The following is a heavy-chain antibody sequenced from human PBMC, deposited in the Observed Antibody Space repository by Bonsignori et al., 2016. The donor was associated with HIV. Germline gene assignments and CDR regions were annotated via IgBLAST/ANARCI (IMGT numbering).Heavy chain of an antibody. J-gene: IGHJ3*01. D-gene: IGHD3-3*01. CDR3: ARDYGHWRGYYN. CDR2: INPNSGGT. Sequence: WVRQAPGQGLEWMGWINPNSGGTNYAQKFQGRVTMTRDTSINTAYMELSRLRSDDTAVYYCARDYGHWRGYYNWGQGTMVTVSS. V-gene: IGHV1-2*02.